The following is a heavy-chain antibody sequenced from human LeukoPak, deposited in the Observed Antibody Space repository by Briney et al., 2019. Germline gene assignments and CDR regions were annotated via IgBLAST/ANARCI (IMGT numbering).Heavy chain of an antibody. Sequence: SETLSLTCAVSGGSISSGSYYWSWVRQPPRERLEWIGRIYTSGGTNYNPSLKSRVTISVDTSKNQFSLKLSSVTAADTAVYYCARGYDSSGYYYDNWFDPWGQGTLVTVSS. CDR3: ARGYDSSGYYYDNWFDP. D-gene: IGHD3-22*01. CDR1: GGSISSGSYY. CDR2: IYTSGGT. V-gene: IGHV4-61*02. J-gene: IGHJ5*02.